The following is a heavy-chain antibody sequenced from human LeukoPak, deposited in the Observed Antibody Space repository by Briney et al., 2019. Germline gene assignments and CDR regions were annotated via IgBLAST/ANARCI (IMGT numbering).Heavy chain of an antibody. CDR1: GLTVSSNY. CDR2: LYSGGNT. V-gene: IGHV3-53*01. Sequence: PGGSLRLSCAASGLTVSSNYMSWVRQAPGEGLEWVSVLYSGGNTYYADSVKGRFSISRDNSKNTLYLQMNSLRAEDTAVYYCASYGSGRYYFDYWGQGTLVTVSS. CDR3: ASYGSGRYYFDY. J-gene: IGHJ4*02. D-gene: IGHD3-10*01.